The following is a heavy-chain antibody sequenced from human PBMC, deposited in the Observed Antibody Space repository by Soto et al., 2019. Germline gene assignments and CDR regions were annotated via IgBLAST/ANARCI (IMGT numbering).Heavy chain of an antibody. D-gene: IGHD6-13*01. CDR3: GGITVAH. CDR2: INHSGST. CDR1: GGSFSDYY. Sequence: SETLSLTCAVFGGSFSDYYWSWIRQPPGKGLEWIGEINHSGSTNYNPSLKSRVTISVDTSKNQFSLKLSSVTAADTAVYYCGGITVAHWGQGTQVTVS. V-gene: IGHV4-34*01. J-gene: IGHJ4*02.